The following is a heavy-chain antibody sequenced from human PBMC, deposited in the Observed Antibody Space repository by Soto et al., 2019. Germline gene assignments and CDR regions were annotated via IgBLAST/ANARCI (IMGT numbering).Heavy chain of an antibody. V-gene: IGHV4-4*02. J-gene: IGHJ4*01. CDR2: VFHTGLT. CDR3: ARGVYYGGFSLGY. D-gene: IGHD3-10*01. CDR1: GATLSSMNW. Sequence: SETLSLTCAVSGATLSSMNWWSWVRQTTGRGLEWIGEVFHTGLTNYNPSLKRPVTISMDASKNQLSLEIRSVTAADTAVYFCARGVYYGGFSLGYWGHGILVTVSS.